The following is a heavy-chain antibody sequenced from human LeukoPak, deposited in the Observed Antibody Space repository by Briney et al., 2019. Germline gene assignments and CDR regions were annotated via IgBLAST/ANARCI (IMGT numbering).Heavy chain of an antibody. Sequence: GESLKISCKGSGYSFTSYWIGWVRQMPGKGLEWMGIIYPGDSDTRYSPSFQGQVTISADKSISTAYLQWSSLKASDTAMYHCARHSSTDYYYDSSGYWTPPRIDYWGQGTLVTVSS. CDR1: GYSFTSYW. CDR2: IYPGDSDT. V-gene: IGHV5-51*01. J-gene: IGHJ4*02. CDR3: ARHSSTDYYYDSSGYWTPPRIDY. D-gene: IGHD3-22*01.